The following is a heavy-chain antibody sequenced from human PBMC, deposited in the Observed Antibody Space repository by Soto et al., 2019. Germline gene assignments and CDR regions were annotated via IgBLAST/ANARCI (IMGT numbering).Heavy chain of an antibody. J-gene: IGHJ6*03. V-gene: IGHV3-74*01. CDR3: ASIGYSSSDYYYYMDV. CDR2: INSDGSST. D-gene: IGHD6-6*01. Sequence: GGSLRLSCAASGFTFSSYWMHWVRQAPGKGLVWVSRINSDGSSTSYADSVKGRFTISRDNAKNTLYLQMNSLRAEDTAVYYCASIGYSSSDYYYYMDVWGKGTTVTVSS. CDR1: GFTFSSYW.